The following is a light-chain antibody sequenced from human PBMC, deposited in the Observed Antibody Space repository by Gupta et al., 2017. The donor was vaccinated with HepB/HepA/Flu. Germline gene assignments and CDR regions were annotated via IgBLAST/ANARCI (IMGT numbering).Light chain of an antibody. CDR2: AAS. CDR3: QQYYSYPRIT. Sequence: AIRMTQSPSSFSASTGDRVTITCRASQGISSYLAWYQQKPGKAPKLLIYAASTLQSGVPSRFSGSGSGTDFTLTISCLQSEDFATDYCQQYYSYPRITFGGGTKVEIK. J-gene: IGKJ4*01. V-gene: IGKV1-8*01. CDR1: QGISSY.